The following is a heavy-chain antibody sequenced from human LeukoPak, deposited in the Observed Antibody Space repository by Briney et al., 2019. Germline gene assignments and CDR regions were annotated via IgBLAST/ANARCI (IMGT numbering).Heavy chain of an antibody. CDR2: FDPEDGET. CDR3: ARGDELAEYFQH. J-gene: IGHJ1*01. D-gene: IGHD3-10*01. Sequence: GASVKVSCKVSGYTLTELSMHWVRQAPGKGLEWMGGFDPEDGETIYAQKFQGRVTMTEDTSTDTAYMELSRLRSDDTAVYYCARGDELAEYFQHWGQGTLVSVSS. CDR1: GYTLTELS. V-gene: IGHV1-24*01.